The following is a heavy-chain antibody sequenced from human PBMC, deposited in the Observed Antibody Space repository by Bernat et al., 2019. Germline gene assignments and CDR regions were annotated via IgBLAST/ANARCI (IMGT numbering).Heavy chain of an antibody. Sequence: QVQLQQWGAGLLKPSETLSLTCAVYGGSFSGYYWSWIRQPPGKGLEWIGEINHSGNTNYNPSLKSRVTISVDTSKNQFSLKLSSVTAADTAVYYCARGRWELRFDNWGQVTLVTVSP. D-gene: IGHD1-26*01. CDR3: ARGRWELRFDN. CDR1: GGSFSGYY. J-gene: IGHJ4*02. CDR2: INHSGNT. V-gene: IGHV4-34*01.